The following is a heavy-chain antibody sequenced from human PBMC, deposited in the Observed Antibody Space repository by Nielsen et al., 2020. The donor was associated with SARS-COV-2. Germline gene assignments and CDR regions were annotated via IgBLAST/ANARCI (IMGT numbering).Heavy chain of an antibody. CDR2: IYSGGST. V-gene: IGHV3-53*01. J-gene: IGHJ6*02. CDR3: ARDLGGSSGWGDYYYYGMDV. D-gene: IGHD6-19*01. Sequence: VRQASGKGLEWVSVIYSGGSTYYADSVKGRFTISRDNSKNTLYLQMNSLRAEDTAVYYCARDLGGSSGWGDYYYYGMDVWGQGTTVTVSS.